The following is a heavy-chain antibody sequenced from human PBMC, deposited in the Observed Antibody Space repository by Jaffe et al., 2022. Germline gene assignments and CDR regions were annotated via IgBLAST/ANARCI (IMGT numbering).Heavy chain of an antibody. Sequence: QVQLVQSGAEVKKPGSSVKVSCKASGGTFSSYTISWVRQAPGQGLEWMGRIIPILGIANYAQKFQGRVTITADKSTSTAYMELSSLRSEDTAVYYCASGRGYSSGWYPIDNWFDPWGQGTLVTVSS. CDR2: IIPILGIA. CDR1: GGTFSSYT. D-gene: IGHD6-19*01. CDR3: ASGRGYSSGWYPIDNWFDP. J-gene: IGHJ5*02. V-gene: IGHV1-69*02.